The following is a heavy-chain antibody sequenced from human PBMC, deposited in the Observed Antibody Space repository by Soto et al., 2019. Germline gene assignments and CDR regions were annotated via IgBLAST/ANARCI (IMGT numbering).Heavy chain of an antibody. Sequence: QVQLVQSGGEVKKPGASVKVSCKASGYTFTTFGITWVRQAPGQGLEWMGWISTSTGNTNYAQKLQDRVTWTTDRSTRTAYMELRSLTSDATAVYYCARSPRVIVVAKGTLDYWGQGTLVSVSS. D-gene: IGHD3-22*01. J-gene: IGHJ4*02. CDR3: ARSPRVIVVAKGTLDY. CDR1: GYTFTTFG. CDR2: ISTSTGNT. V-gene: IGHV1-18*04.